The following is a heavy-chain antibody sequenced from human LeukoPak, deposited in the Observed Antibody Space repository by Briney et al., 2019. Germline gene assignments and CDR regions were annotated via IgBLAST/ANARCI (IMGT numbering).Heavy chain of an antibody. CDR2: MNPNSGNT. Sequence: ASVKVSCKASGYTFTSYDINWVRQATGQGLEWMGWMNPNSGNTGYAQKFQGRVTMTRNASISIAYMELSSLRSEDTAVYYCARYDYGGKMADYWGQGTLVTVSS. CDR1: GYTFTSYD. D-gene: IGHD4-23*01. CDR3: ARYDYGGKMADY. J-gene: IGHJ4*02. V-gene: IGHV1-8*01.